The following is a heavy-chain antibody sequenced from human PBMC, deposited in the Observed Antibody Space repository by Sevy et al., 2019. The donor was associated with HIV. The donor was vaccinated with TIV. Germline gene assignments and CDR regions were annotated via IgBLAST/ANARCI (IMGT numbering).Heavy chain of an antibody. J-gene: IGHJ4*02. V-gene: IGHV1-2*02. CDR3: VRDDRDGYFEY. CDR1: GYTFTGYY. CDR2: INPDSGGP. Sequence: ASVKVSCKASGYTFTGYYMHWVRQAPGQWLQWMGWINPDSGGPNYAPKFQGRVTLTRDTSISTAYMELSRLKSDDTSVYYCVRDDRDGYFEYWGQGTLVTVSS.